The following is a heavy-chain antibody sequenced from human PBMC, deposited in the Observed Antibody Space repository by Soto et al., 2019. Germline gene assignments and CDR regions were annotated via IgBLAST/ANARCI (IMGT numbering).Heavy chain of an antibody. CDR1: GVSISTYH. Sequence: SETLSLTCIVSGVSISTYHWSWIRRPAGKGLEWIGRMHTSGSTNYNPSLKSRVSMSVDTSKNHFSLKVSSVTAADTAVYYCARDEYGYGDSYDSWGQGTLGTVSS. D-gene: IGHD5-12*01. J-gene: IGHJ4*02. CDR3: ARDEYGYGDSYDS. V-gene: IGHV4-4*07. CDR2: MHTSGST.